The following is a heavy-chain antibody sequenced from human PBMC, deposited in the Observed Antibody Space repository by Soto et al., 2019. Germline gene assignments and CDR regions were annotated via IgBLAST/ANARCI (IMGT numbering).Heavy chain of an antibody. CDR3: AKRRGDGYFDL. CDR2: IGGTSGST. D-gene: IGHD7-27*01. Sequence: EVQLLESGGGLVQPGGSLRLSCAASGFTFSDFVMGWVRRAPGKGLEWVSAIGGTSGSTYYADSVKGRFTISRDNSKNTVSLQMSRLRAEDTAIYYCAKRRGDGYFDLWGRGTLVTVSA. CDR1: GFTFSDFV. J-gene: IGHJ2*01. V-gene: IGHV3-23*01.